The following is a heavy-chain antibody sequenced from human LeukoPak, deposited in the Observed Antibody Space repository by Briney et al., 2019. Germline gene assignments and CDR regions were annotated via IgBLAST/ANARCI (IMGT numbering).Heavy chain of an antibody. CDR3: AKAYSNSWYIWDH. J-gene: IGHJ4*02. CDR1: GFTFSNYG. Sequence: AGGSLRLSCAASGFTFSNYGIHWVRQAPGKGLEWVAVIWYDGNNKHYADSVKGRFTISRDNSRDTLYLQMNILRAEDTAVYYCAKAYSNSWYIWDHWGQGSLVTVSS. CDR2: IWYDGNNK. D-gene: IGHD6-13*01. V-gene: IGHV3-33*06.